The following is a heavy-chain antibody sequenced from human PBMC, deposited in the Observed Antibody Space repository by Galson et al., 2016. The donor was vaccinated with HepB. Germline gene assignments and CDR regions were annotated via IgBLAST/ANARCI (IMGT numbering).Heavy chain of an antibody. Sequence: SLRLSCAASGFTFSSYSMNWVRQAPGKGLEWVSSISSSSSYIHYADSVKGRFTISRDNAKNSLYLQMNSLRAVDTAVYYCARDILWFGELTRVYYFDYWGQGTTVTVSS. D-gene: IGHD3-10*01. V-gene: IGHV3-21*01. CDR3: ARDILWFGELTRVYYFDY. J-gene: IGHJ4*03. CDR2: ISSSSSYI. CDR1: GFTFSSYS.